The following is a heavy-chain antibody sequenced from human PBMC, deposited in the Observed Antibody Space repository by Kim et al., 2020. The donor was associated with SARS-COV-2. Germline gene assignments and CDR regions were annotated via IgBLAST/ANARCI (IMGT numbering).Heavy chain of an antibody. Sequence: LRRTLSLTCAVSGGSISSSNWWSWVRQPPGKGLEWIGEIYHSVSTNYNPSLKSRVTISVDKSKNQFSLKLSSVTAADTAVYYCAPRGYCTGGVCYTGWFDPWGQGTLVTVSS. CDR3: APRGYCTGGVCYTGWFDP. CDR2: IYHSVST. D-gene: IGHD2-8*02. J-gene: IGHJ5*02. V-gene: IGHV4-4*02. CDR1: GGSISSSNW.